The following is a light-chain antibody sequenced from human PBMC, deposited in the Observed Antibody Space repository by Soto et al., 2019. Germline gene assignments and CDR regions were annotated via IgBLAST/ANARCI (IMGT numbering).Light chain of an antibody. Sequence: EIVLTQSPGTLSLSPGERATLSSRASQSVGRNYLAWYQQKPGQAPRLLIHAASSRATGIPDTFSGSGSETDFTLTISRLEPEDFAVYYCQQYAESPLTFGGGTKVEI. CDR3: QQYAESPLT. J-gene: IGKJ4*01. CDR1: QSVGRNY. CDR2: AAS. V-gene: IGKV3-20*01.